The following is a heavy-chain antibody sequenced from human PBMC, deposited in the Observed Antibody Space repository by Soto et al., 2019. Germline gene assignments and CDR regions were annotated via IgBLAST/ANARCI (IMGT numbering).Heavy chain of an antibody. CDR2: ISAYNGNT. Sequence: ASVKVSCKASGYTFTSYGISWVRQAPGQGLEWMGWISAYNGNTNYAQKLQGRVTMTTDTSTSTAYMELRSLRSDDTAVYYCARGLGYCSGGSCYANYDYWGQGTLVTVSS. CDR3: ARGLGYCSGGSCYANYDY. CDR1: GYTFTSYG. V-gene: IGHV1-18*01. D-gene: IGHD2-15*01. J-gene: IGHJ4*02.